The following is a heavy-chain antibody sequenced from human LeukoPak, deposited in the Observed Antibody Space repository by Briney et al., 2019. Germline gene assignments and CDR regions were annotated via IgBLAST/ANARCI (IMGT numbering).Heavy chain of an antibody. Sequence: GGSLRLSCAASGFTFSSYAMHWVRQAPGKGLEWVAVISYDGSNKYYADSVKGRFTISRDNSKNTLYLQMNSLRAEDTAVYYCAKESSGSLRTSFDYWGQGTLVTVSS. CDR2: ISYDGSNK. CDR3: AKESSGSLRTSFDY. J-gene: IGHJ4*02. D-gene: IGHD6-19*01. V-gene: IGHV3-30-3*01. CDR1: GFTFSSYA.